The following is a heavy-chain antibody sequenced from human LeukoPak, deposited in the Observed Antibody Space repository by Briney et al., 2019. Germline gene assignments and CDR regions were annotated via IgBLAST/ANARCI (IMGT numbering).Heavy chain of an antibody. Sequence: QPGGSLRLSCAASGFTFSSYWMHWVRQAPGKGLVWVSRINSDGSSTSYADSVKGRFTISRDNAKNTLYLQMNSLRAEDTAVYYCASRVNGASSFDYWGQGTLVTVSS. CDR2: INSDGSST. J-gene: IGHJ4*02. V-gene: IGHV3-74*01. D-gene: IGHD2-8*01. CDR1: GFTFSSYW. CDR3: ASRVNGASSFDY.